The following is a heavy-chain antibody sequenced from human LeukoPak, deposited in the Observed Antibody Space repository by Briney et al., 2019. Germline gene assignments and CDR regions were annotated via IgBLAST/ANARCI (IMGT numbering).Heavy chain of an antibody. CDR2: ISSSSGYI. J-gene: IGHJ4*02. CDR1: GFTFSSYS. D-gene: IGHD1-26*01. Sequence: GGSLRLSCAASGFTFSSYSMNWVRQAPGKGLEWVSSISSSSGYIYYADSVKGRFTISRDNAKNSLYLQMNSLRAEDTAVYYCARSSGSYPWDYFDYWGQGTLVTVSS. V-gene: IGHV3-21*01. CDR3: ARSSGSYPWDYFDY.